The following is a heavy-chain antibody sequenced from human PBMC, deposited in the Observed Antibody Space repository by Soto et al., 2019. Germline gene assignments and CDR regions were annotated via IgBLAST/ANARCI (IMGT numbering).Heavy chain of an antibody. D-gene: IGHD2-15*01. V-gene: IGHV1-69*13. Sequence: SVKVSCKASGRTFSSYAISWVRQAPGQGLEWMGGIIPIFGTANYAQKFQGRVTITADESTSTAYMELSSLRSEDTAVYYCARGDCSGGSCYFRPFDYWGQGTLVTVSS. CDR3: ARGDCSGGSCYFRPFDY. CDR1: GRTFSSYA. J-gene: IGHJ4*02. CDR2: IIPIFGTA.